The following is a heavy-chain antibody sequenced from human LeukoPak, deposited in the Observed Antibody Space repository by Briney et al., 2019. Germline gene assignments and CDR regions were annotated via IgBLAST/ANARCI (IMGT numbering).Heavy chain of an antibody. D-gene: IGHD3-16*01. CDR3: ARDGGRWSFDY. Sequence: GGSLRLSCAASGFTFSSSAMSWVRQAPGKGLEWVSSIDDRGGSTYYADSVKGRFTISRDNSKNTLYLQMNNLRGEDTALYFCARDGGRWSFDYWGQGTLVTVPS. J-gene: IGHJ4*02. CDR2: IDDRGGST. V-gene: IGHV3-23*01. CDR1: GFTFSSSA.